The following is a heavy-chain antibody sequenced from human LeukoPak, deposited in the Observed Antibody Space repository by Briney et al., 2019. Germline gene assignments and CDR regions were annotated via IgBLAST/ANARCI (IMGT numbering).Heavy chain of an antibody. CDR3: TRQTYGSRPYDY. CDR1: GGSISSYY. CDR2: IYYSGST. Sequence: SETLSLTCTVSGGSISSYYWSWIRQPPGKGLEWIGYIYYSGSTNYNPSLRSRATISIDTSRSQFSLKLSSVTAADTAVYYCTRQTYGSRPYDYWGQGTLVTVSS. D-gene: IGHD3-22*01. V-gene: IGHV4-59*08. J-gene: IGHJ4*02.